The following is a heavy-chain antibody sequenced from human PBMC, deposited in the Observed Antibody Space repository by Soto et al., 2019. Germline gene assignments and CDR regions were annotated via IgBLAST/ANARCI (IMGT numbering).Heavy chain of an antibody. D-gene: IGHD1-1*01. CDR1: GFSFRNYA. CDR3: AKEAGEKENVRIRGDN. J-gene: IGHJ4*02. CDR2: LSGSGTMR. Sequence: GGSLRLSCAASGFSFRNYAMTWVRQAPGKGLEWVSGLSGSGTMRYYADSVRGRFIISRDNANNNLFLQMDNLRVEGPTDYYCAKEAGEKENVRIRGDNWGQGTSVTVSS. V-gene: IGHV3-23*01.